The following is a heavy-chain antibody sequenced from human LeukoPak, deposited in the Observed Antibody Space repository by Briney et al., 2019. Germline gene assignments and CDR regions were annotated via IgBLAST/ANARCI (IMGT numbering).Heavy chain of an antibody. D-gene: IGHD3-9*01. CDR2: INHSGST. CDR3: ARAPLDI. CDR1: GYSISSYY. Sequence: SETLSLTCTVSGYSISSYYWSWIRQPPGKGLEWIGEINHSGSTNYNPSLKSRVTISVDTSKNQFSLKLSSVTAADTAVYYCARAPLDIWGQGTLVTVSS. V-gene: IGHV4-34*01. J-gene: IGHJ4*02.